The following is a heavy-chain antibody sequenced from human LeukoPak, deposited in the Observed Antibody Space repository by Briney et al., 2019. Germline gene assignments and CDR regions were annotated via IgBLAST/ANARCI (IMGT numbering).Heavy chain of an antibody. CDR2: MYLSGTT. D-gene: IGHD4-17*01. Sequence: SETLSLTCVVSTYSISSGYSWGWIRQPPGKGLEWIGSMYLSGTTHYNPSLKSRVTISVDKSENQFSLKVMFMTAADSAIYFCAKTDYGHYSGFEVWGQGVMVTVSS. CDR3: AKTDYGHYSGFEV. J-gene: IGHJ3*01. V-gene: IGHV4-38-2*01. CDR1: TYSISSGYS.